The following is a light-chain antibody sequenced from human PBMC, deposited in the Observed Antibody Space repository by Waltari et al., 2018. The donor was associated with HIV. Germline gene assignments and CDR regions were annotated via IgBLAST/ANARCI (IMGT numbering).Light chain of an antibody. Sequence: QSALTQPASVSGSPGQSISISCTGTSSDFANYQSFSWYQQHPGKPPKLMIDEVSNRPSGVSSRFSGSKSGNTASLTISGLQAEDEADYFCSSYTSSSAVLFGGGTKLTVL. CDR3: SSYTSSSAVL. CDR2: EVS. CDR1: SSDFANYQS. J-gene: IGLJ2*01. V-gene: IGLV2-14*01.